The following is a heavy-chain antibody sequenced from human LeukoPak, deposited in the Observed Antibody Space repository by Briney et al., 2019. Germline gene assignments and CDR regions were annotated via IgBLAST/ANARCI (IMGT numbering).Heavy chain of an antibody. J-gene: IGHJ4*02. CDR3: AKTGDSSGYFDY. CDR2: ITGSGGST. V-gene: IGHV3-23*01. CDR1: GFTFSTSG. Sequence: GGSLRLSCAASGFTFSTSGMSWVRQASGKGLEWVSTITGSGGSTYYADSVKGRFTISRDNSKNTLYLQMNSLRAEDTAVYYCAKTGDSSGYFDYWGQGTLVTVSS. D-gene: IGHD3-22*01.